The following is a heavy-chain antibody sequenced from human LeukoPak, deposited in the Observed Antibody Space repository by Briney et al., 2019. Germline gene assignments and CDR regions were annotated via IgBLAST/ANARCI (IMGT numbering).Heavy chain of an antibody. Sequence: GESLKISCKGSGXSFTSYWIGWVRQMPGKGLEWMWIIYPGDSDTRYSPSFQGQVTISADKSISTAYLQWSSLKASDTAMYYCARRGCSSTSCFDYWGQGTLVTVSS. V-gene: IGHV5-51*01. D-gene: IGHD2-2*01. J-gene: IGHJ4*02. CDR1: GXSFTSYW. CDR3: ARRGCSSTSCFDY. CDR2: IYPGDSDT.